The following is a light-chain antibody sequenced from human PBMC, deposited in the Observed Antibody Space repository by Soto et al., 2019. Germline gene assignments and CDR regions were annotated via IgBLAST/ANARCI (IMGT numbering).Light chain of an antibody. CDR1: QSVLYSSNNKNY. CDR2: WAS. Sequence: DIVMTQSPDSLAVSLGERATINCKSSQSVLYSSNNKNYFAWYQQKPGQPPILLISWASTRESGVPGRFSGGWFGTDFSLTISGLQPEDVAVYYCQQYYNSTYTFGQGTKLELK. V-gene: IGKV4-1*01. J-gene: IGKJ2*01. CDR3: QQYYNSTYT.